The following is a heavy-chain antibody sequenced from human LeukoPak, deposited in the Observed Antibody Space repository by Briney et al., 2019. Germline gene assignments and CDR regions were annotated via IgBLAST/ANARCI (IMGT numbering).Heavy chain of an antibody. J-gene: IGHJ4*02. CDR2: ISYDGSNK. V-gene: IGHV3-30*04. CDR1: GFTFSSYA. CDR3: ARDVGGVINSLDY. Sequence: TGGSLRLSCAACGFTFSSYAMHWVRQAPGKGLEWVAVISYDGSNKYYADSVKGRFTISRDNSKNTLYLQMNSLRAEDTAVYYCARDVGGVINSLDYWGQGTLVTVSS. D-gene: IGHD3-10*01.